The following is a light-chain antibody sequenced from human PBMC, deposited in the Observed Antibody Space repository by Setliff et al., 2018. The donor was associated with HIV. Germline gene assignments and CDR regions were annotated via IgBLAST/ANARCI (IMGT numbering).Light chain of an antibody. CDR1: SSDVGGYNY. J-gene: IGLJ1*01. CDR3: SSNTRSRTRV. Sequence: QSVLTQPASVSGSPGQSITISCTGTSSDVGGYNYVSWYQQHPGKAPKLMIYEVSNRPSGVSYRFSGSKSGNTASLTISGLQAEDEADYYCSSNTRSRTRVFGTGTKVTVL. CDR2: EVS. V-gene: IGLV2-14*01.